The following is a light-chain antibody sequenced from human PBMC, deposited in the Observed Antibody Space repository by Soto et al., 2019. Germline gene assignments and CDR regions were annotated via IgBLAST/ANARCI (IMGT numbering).Light chain of an antibody. CDR3: HQSYITPPA. V-gene: IGKV1-39*01. CDR2: TTS. Sequence: DVQMTQSPSSLSASVGDRVTITCRASQNIDIYLNWYQQKPGRPPTLLIYTTSRLQSGVPTRFSGSGSGTDFTLTIRNLQPEDFETYSCHQSYITPPAFGQGTKVDIK. J-gene: IGKJ2*01. CDR1: QNIDIY.